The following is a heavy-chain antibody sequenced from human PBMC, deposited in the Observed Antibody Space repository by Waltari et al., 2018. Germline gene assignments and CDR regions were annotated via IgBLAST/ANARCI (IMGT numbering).Heavy chain of an antibody. Sequence: QVQLQESGPGLVKPSETLSLTCTVSGGSISSHYWSWIRQPPGKGLEWIGYIYYSGSTNYNPSLKSRVTISVDTSKNQFSLKLSSVTAADTAVYYCAGYCSCGSCYIDYWGQGTLVTVSS. D-gene: IGHD2-15*01. CDR3: AGYCSCGSCYIDY. CDR1: GGSISSHY. V-gene: IGHV4-59*11. J-gene: IGHJ4*02. CDR2: IYYSGST.